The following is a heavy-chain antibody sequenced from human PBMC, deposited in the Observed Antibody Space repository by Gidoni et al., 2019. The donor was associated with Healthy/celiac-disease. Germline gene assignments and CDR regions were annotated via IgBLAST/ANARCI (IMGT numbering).Heavy chain of an antibody. CDR1: GFTFDDYA. D-gene: IGHD5-18*01. V-gene: IGHV3-9*01. J-gene: IGHJ4*02. CDR2: ISWNSGSI. CDR3: AKDVSRLYNVDTAMVLDY. Sequence: EVQLVESGGGLVQPGRSLRLSCAASGFTFDDYAMHWVRQAPGKGLEWVSGISWNSGSIGYADSVKCRFTISRDNAKNSLYLQMNSLRAEDTALYYCAKDVSRLYNVDTAMVLDYWGQGTLVTVSS.